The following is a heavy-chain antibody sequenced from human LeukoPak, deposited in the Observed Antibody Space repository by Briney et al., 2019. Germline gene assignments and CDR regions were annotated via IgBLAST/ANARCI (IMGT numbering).Heavy chain of an antibody. J-gene: IGHJ4*02. CDR3: ARLWIAVASKLISFDY. D-gene: IGHD6-19*01. V-gene: IGHV1-18*01. CDR1: GYTFTSYG. Sequence: ASVKVSCKASGYTFTSYGISWVRQAPGQGLEWMGWISAYNGNTNYAQKLQGRVTMTTDTSTSTAYMELRSLRSDDTAVYYCARLWIAVASKLISFDYWGQGTLVTVSS. CDR2: ISAYNGNT.